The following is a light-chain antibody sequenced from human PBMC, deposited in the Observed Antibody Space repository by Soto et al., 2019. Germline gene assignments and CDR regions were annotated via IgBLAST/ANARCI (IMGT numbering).Light chain of an antibody. J-gene: IGLJ1*01. CDR3: AAWDDRLNGYV. CDR1: RSNIGSNT. Sequence: QSVLTQPPSASGTPGQRVTISCSGSRSNIGSNTVNWYQQVPGTAPKLLIYSNNQRPSGVPDRFSGSKSGTSASLAISGLQSEDEADYYCAAWDDRLNGYVLGNGTKVTV. V-gene: IGLV1-44*01. CDR2: SNN.